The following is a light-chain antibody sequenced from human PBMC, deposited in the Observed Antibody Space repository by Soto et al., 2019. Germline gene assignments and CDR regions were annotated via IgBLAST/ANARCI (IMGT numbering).Light chain of an antibody. CDR3: QQYHTSPLT. CDR1: QSVSSSY. V-gene: IGKV3-20*01. J-gene: IGKJ1*01. Sequence: EIVLTQSPGTLSLSPGERATFSCRASQSVSSSYIAWYQQKRGQAPRRLIYGASIRATDIPDRFSGSGSGTDFTLTISRLEPEDFALYYCQQYHTSPLTFGQGTKVEIK. CDR2: GAS.